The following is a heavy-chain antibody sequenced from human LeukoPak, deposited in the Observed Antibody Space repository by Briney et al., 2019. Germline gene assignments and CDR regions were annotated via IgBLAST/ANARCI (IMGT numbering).Heavy chain of an antibody. J-gene: IGHJ4*02. Sequence: SETLSLTCTVSGGSISSYYWSWIRQPPGKGLEWIASGDYSGGTYYNPSLESRVAISADMSKNQFSLKLTSVTGADTAVYCCAGERGEEYSSGWYKRNYFDNWGQGIRVTVSS. CDR1: GGSISSYY. V-gene: IGHV4-59*12. CDR2: GDYSGGT. CDR3: AGERGEEYSSGWYKRNYFDN. D-gene: IGHD6-19*01.